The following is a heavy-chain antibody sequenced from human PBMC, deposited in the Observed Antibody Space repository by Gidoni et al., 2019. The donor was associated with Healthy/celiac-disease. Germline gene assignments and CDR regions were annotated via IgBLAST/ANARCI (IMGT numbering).Heavy chain of an antibody. CDR2: IRGSGGST. D-gene: IGHD6-13*01. J-gene: IGHJ3*02. CDR3: AKSPAAPAAGMTNAFDI. V-gene: IGHV3-23*01. Sequence: EVQLLESGGGLVQPGGSLRLSCAASGFTFSSYAMSWVRQAPGKGLEWVSAIRGSGGSTYYADSVKGRFTSSRDNSKNTLYRQMNSLRAEDTAVYYCAKSPAAPAAGMTNAFDIWGQGTMVTVSS. CDR1: GFTFSSYA.